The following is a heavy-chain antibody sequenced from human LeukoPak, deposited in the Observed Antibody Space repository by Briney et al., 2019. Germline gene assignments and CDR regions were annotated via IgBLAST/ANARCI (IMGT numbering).Heavy chain of an antibody. CDR2: INTNTGNP. CDR3: ARSSDYGDQNDAFDI. V-gene: IGHV7-4-1*02. CDR1: GYTFTSYY. J-gene: IGHJ3*02. D-gene: IGHD4-17*01. Sequence: ASVKVSCKASGYTFTSYYMHWVRQAPGQGLEWMGWINTNTGNPTYAQGFTGRFVFSLDTSVSTAYLQISSLKAEDTAVYYCARSSDYGDQNDAFDIWGQGTMVTVSS.